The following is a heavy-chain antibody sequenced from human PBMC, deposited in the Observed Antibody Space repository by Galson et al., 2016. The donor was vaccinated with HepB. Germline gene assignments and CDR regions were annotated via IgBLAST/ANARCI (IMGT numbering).Heavy chain of an antibody. Sequence: SLRLSCAAFGLTFSDFYMSWIRQAPGKGLECVSHISSSGNSIYYADSVKGRFTISRDNAKKSLYLQMSSLRAEDTAVYYCARTYARIMSFGMDVWGQGTTVTVS. CDR2: ISSSGNSI. V-gene: IGHV3-11*04. D-gene: IGHD2/OR15-2a*01. CDR1: GLTFSDFY. CDR3: ARTYARIMSFGMDV. J-gene: IGHJ6*02.